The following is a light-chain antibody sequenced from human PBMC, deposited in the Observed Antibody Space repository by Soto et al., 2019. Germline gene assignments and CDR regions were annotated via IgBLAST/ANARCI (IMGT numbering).Light chain of an antibody. J-gene: IGLJ2*01. Sequence: QSVLTQPPSASGSPGQSVTISCTGTSRDVGAFNYVSWYQQHPVKAPKLMIYEVIKRPSGVPDRFSGSKSGNTASLTVSGLQAEDEADYYCSSYEGSNALVFGGGTKLTVL. V-gene: IGLV2-8*01. CDR1: SRDVGAFNY. CDR2: EVI. CDR3: SSYEGSNALV.